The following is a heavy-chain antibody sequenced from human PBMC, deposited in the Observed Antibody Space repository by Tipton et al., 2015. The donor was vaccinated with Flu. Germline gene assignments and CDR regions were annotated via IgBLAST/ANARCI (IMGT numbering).Heavy chain of an antibody. CDR1: GDSISSDYY. Sequence: LRLSCAVSGDSISSDYYWGWIRQFPGKGLEWIGTVSRTGSTIYNPSLKSRVTISIDRSKNQFSLNLKSVTTGDMAVYYCARRDYSNYVSDPKSWFDPWGQGTLVAVSS. V-gene: IGHV4-38-2*01. CDR3: ARRDYSNYVSDPKSWFDP. J-gene: IGHJ5*02. CDR2: VSRTGST. D-gene: IGHD4-11*01.